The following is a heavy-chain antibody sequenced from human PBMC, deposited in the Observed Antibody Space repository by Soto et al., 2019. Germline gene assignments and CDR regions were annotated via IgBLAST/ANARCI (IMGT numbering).Heavy chain of an antibody. CDR2: IIPTFGTP. Sequence: QVQLVQSGTVVQRRGSSVKVSCQASGGTFSSHGMAWVRQAPGQGLEWMGGIIPTFGTPTYAPKFQGRVTITADRSTSTADTELSSLRPEATGVEYGASERSAQKVDCGGQGTRITVSS. D-gene: IGHD1-26*01. CDR3: ASERSAQKVDC. V-gene: IGHV1-69*06. J-gene: IGHJ4*02. CDR1: GGTFSSHG.